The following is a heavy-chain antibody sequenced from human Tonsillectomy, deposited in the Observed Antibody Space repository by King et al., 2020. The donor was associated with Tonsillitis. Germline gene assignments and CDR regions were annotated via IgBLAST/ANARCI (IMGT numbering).Heavy chain of an antibody. Sequence: VQLQESGPGLVKPSETLSLTCAVSGYSISSDYYWGWIRQPPGKGLEWIRAIYYSGNTYYNPSLKSRVPISIDTSKNQFSLKLSPVTAADTAVYYCARGAVTASHDYWGQGTLVTVSS. J-gene: IGHJ4*02. CDR2: IYYSGNT. V-gene: IGHV4-38-2*01. CDR1: GYSISSDYY. CDR3: ARGAVTASHDY. D-gene: IGHD2-21*02.